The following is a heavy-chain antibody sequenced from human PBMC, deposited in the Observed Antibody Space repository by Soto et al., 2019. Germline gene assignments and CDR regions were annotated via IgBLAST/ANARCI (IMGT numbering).Heavy chain of an antibody. Sequence: QVQLVESGGGVVQPGRSLRLSCAASGFTFSSYAMHWVRQAPGKGLEWVAVISYDGSNKYYADSVKGRFTISRDNSKNTLYLQMNSLRAEDTAVYYCARVPAGSSWYNYYYGMDVWDQGTTVTVSS. D-gene: IGHD6-13*01. CDR1: GFTFSSYA. J-gene: IGHJ6*02. CDR3: ARVPAGSSWYNYYYGMDV. V-gene: IGHV3-30-3*01. CDR2: ISYDGSNK.